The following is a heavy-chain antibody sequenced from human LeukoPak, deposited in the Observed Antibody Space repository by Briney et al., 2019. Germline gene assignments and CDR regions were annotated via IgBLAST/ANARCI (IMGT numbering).Heavy chain of an antibody. Sequence: GGSLRLSCAASGFTFSSYWMSWVRQAPGKGLEWVANIKQDGSEKYYVDSVKGRFTISRDNTKNSLYLQMDSLRAEDTAVYYCARETPRRGETRDGYRWGQGTLVTVSS. V-gene: IGHV3-7*01. CDR2: IKQDGSEK. CDR3: ARETPRRGETRDGYR. D-gene: IGHD5-24*01. CDR1: GFTFSSYW. J-gene: IGHJ4*02.